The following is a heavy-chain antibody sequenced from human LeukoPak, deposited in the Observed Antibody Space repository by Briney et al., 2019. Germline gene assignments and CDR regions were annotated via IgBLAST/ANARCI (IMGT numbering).Heavy chain of an antibody. CDR2: IKQDGNEK. V-gene: IGHV3-7*01. CDR3: AKDSGSYPQSIDY. D-gene: IGHD1-26*01. Sequence: GGSLRLSCAASGFTFSNYWMSWVRQAPGKGLEWVANIKQDGNEKYYVDSVKGRFTISRDNAKNSLYLQMNSLRAEDTAVYYCAKDSGSYPQSIDYWGQGTLVTVSS. CDR1: GFTFSNYW. J-gene: IGHJ4*02.